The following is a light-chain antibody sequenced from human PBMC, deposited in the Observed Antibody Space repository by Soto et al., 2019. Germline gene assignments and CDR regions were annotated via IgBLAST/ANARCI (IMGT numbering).Light chain of an antibody. V-gene: IGKV3-20*01. CDR3: QQYGTSPIT. J-gene: IGKJ5*01. Sequence: EIVLTQSPGTLSLSPGERATLSCRASQSVPSRYLAWYQQKPGQAPRLLIYGASNRATGIPERFSGSGSGTDFTLTISSLEPEDFAVYYCQQYGTSPITFGQGTRLEI. CDR2: GAS. CDR1: QSVPSRY.